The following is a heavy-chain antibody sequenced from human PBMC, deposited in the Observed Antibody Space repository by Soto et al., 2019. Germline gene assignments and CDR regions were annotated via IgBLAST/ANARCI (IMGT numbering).Heavy chain of an antibody. CDR1: GYTFTSYG. V-gene: IGHV1-18*01. J-gene: IGHJ4*02. CDR3: ARDSDYYDSSGYYVYFDY. Sequence: QVQLVQSGAEVKKPGASVKVSCKASGYTFTSYGISWVRQAPGQGLEWMGWISAYNGNTNYAQKLQGRVTMTTDTSTSTAYIELRSLRSDDTAVYYCARDSDYYDSSGYYVYFDYWGQGTLVTVSS. D-gene: IGHD3-22*01. CDR2: ISAYNGNT.